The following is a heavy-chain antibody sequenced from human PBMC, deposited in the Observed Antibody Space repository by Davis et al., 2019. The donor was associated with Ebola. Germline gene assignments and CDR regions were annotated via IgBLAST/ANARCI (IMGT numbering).Heavy chain of an antibody. CDR3: ARLGSLPY. CDR2: IYYSGST. V-gene: IGHV4-34*01. D-gene: IGHD2-2*03. CDR1: GGSFSGYY. J-gene: IGHJ4*02. Sequence: SETLSLTCAVYGGSFSGYYWSWIRQPPGKGLQWIGSIYYSGSTYYNPSLKSRVTISVDTSKNQFSLKLSSVTAADTAVYYCARLGSLPYWGQGTLVTVSS.